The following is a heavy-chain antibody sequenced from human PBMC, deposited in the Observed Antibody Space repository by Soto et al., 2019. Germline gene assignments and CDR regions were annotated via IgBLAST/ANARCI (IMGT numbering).Heavy chain of an antibody. Sequence: SVKVSCKASGGTFSSYTISWVRQAPGQGLEWIGRIIPILGIANYAQKFQGRVTITADKSTSTAYMELSSLRSEDTAVYYCARDLVGGSGSYYKRFGGGYDAFDIWGQGTMVTVSS. V-gene: IGHV1-69*04. CDR2: IIPILGIA. J-gene: IGHJ3*02. CDR3: ARDLVGGSGSYYKRFGGGYDAFDI. CDR1: GGTFSSYT. D-gene: IGHD3-10*01.